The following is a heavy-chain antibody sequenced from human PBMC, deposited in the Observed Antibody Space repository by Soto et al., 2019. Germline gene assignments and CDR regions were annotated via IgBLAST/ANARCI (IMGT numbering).Heavy chain of an antibody. J-gene: IGHJ6*02. D-gene: IGHD2-15*01. Sequence: QVQLVQSGAEVKKPGSSVKVSCKASGGTFSSYAISWVRQAPGQGLEWMGGIIPIFGTANYAQKFQGRVTITADESTSTAYMELSSLRSEDTAVYYCARVDVVVVAASLGYYYYGMDVWGQGTTVTVSS. V-gene: IGHV1-69*12. CDR1: GGTFSSYA. CDR3: ARVDVVVVAASLGYYYYGMDV. CDR2: IIPIFGTA.